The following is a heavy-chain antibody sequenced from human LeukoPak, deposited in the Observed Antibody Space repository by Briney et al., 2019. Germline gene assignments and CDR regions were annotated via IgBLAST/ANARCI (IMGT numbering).Heavy chain of an antibody. CDR1: GFTFNGSA. CDR3: TRRHYGDYVVDN. V-gene: IGHV3-73*01. Sequence: PGGSLKLSCATSGFTFNGSALHWVRRASGQGLECVGRIRSKAHRYATAYAASVKGRFTVSRDDSKNMAYLQMNSLKTEDTAIYYCTRRHYGDYVVDNWGQGTLVTVSS. D-gene: IGHD4-17*01. CDR2: IRSKAHRYAT. J-gene: IGHJ4*02.